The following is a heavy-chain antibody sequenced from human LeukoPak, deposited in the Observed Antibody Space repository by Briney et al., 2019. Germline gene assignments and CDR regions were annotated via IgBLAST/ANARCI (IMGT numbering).Heavy chain of an antibody. V-gene: IGHV3-11*01. J-gene: IGHJ3*02. CDR3: VQGVTPHAFDI. Sequence: GGSLRLSCAVSGFPFSDYYMSWIRQAPGKGLEWVSYISSSGSTIYYADSVKGRFTISRDNAKNSLYLQMNSRRAEDTAVYSCVQGVTPHAFDIWGRGTMVTVSS. CDR2: ISSSGSTI. D-gene: IGHD3-10*01. CDR1: GFPFSDYY.